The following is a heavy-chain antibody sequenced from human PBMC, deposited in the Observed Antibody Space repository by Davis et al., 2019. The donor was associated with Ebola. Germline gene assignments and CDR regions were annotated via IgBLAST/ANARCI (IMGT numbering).Heavy chain of an antibody. CDR1: GFTFSTYA. CDR3: ARGPSTGNSFTY. D-gene: IGHD4-23*01. CDR2: MSHSSNTI. J-gene: IGHJ4*02. V-gene: IGHV3-48*02. Sequence: GESLKISCAASGFTFSTYAMNWVRQAPGKGLEWVSYMSHSSNTIYYADSVKGRFTISRDNAKNSLFLQMNNLRDEDTAVYYCARGPSTGNSFTYWGQGTLVTVSS.